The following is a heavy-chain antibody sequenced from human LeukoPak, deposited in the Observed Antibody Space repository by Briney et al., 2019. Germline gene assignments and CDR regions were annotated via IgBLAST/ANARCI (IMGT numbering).Heavy chain of an antibody. Sequence: GGSLRLSCAASGFTFSSYEMKWVRQAPGKGLEWVSYISSSGSSIFYADSVKGRFTISRDNAENSLYLQMNRLRAEDTADYYCARGAKSGDYFDYWGQGTLVTVSS. V-gene: IGHV3-48*03. CDR2: ISSSGSSI. J-gene: IGHJ4*02. D-gene: IGHD4-17*01. CDR3: ARGAKSGDYFDY. CDR1: GFTFSSYE.